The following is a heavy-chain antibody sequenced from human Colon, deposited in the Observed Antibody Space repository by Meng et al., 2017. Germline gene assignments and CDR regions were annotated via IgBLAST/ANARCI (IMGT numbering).Heavy chain of an antibody. J-gene: IGHJ5*02. Sequence: QVQVNQWGAVLLEPSVILPLPCAVYGGAFIGYYWSWIRQPPGKGLEWIGEINHSGTTNFNPSLESRVTISIDTSKNQISLNVTSLTAADTAVYYCARGLFSRLRSLWFDPWGQGTLVTVSS. D-gene: IGHD2/OR15-2a*01. CDR1: GGAFIGYY. CDR3: ARGLFSRLRSLWFDP. CDR2: INHSGTT. V-gene: IGHV4-34*01.